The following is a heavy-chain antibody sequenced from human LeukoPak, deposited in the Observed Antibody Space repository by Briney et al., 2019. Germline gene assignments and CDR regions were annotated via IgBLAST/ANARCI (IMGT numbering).Heavy chain of an antibody. D-gene: IGHD2-15*01. CDR3: ATISFRYCSGGSCFDAFDI. Sequence: VASVKVSCKVSGYTLTELSMHWVRQAPGKGLEWMGGFDPEDGETIYAQKFQGRVTMTEDTSTDTACMELSSLRSEDTAVCYCATISFRYCSGGSCFDAFDIWGQGTMVTVSS. V-gene: IGHV1-24*01. CDR2: FDPEDGET. CDR1: GYTLTELS. J-gene: IGHJ3*02.